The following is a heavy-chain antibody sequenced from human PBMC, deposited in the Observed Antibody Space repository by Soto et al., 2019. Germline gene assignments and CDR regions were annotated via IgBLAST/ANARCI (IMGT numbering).Heavy chain of an antibody. CDR3: AKGSASTRPYYFDY. D-gene: IGHD2-21*01. J-gene: IGHJ4*02. CDR2: ITASGGDI. V-gene: IGHV3-23*01. CDR1: GFTFSSFV. Sequence: GGSLRLSCATSGFTFSSFVMGWVRQAPGKGLEWVSAITASGGDIFYADSVKGRFTISRDNSKNTLYLQVNSLRADDTALYYCAKGSASTRPYYFDYWGQGTLVTVSS.